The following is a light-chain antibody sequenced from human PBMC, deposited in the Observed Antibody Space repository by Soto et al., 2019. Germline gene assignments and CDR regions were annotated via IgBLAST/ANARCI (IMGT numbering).Light chain of an antibody. CDR1: SSDVGSYNL. Sequence: SCTGTSSDVGSYNLVSWYQQHPGKAPKLMIYEGSKRPSGVSNRFSGSKSGNTASLTISGLQAEDEADYYCCSYAGGYIYVFGSGTKVTVL. V-gene: IGLV2-23*01. CDR2: EGS. CDR3: CSYAGGYIYV. J-gene: IGLJ1*01.